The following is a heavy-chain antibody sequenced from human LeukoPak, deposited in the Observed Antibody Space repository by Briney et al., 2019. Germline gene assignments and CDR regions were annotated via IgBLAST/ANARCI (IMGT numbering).Heavy chain of an antibody. V-gene: IGHV4-34*01. J-gene: IGHJ6*03. CDR2: INHSGST. Sequence: SETLSLTCAVYGGSFRGYYWSWIRQPPGKGLEWIGEINHSGSTNYNPSLKSRVTISVDTSKNQFSLKLSSVTAADAAVYYSARGRSGIAALHYYYYMDVWGKGTTVTVSS. CDR1: GGSFRGYY. CDR3: ARGRSGIAALHYYYYMDV. D-gene: IGHD6-6*01.